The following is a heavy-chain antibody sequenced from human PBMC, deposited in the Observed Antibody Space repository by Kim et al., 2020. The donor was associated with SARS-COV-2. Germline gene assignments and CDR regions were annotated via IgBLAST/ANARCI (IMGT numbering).Heavy chain of an antibody. J-gene: IGHJ4*02. D-gene: IGHD4-17*01. Sequence: YADSVKGRFTISRDNAKNSLYLQMNSLRAEDTAVYYCARDALGYGDYIDYWGQGTLVTVSS. V-gene: IGHV3-11*01. CDR3: ARDALGYGDYIDY.